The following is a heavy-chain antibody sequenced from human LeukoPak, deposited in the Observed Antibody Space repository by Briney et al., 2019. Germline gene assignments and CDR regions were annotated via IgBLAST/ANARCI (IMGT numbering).Heavy chain of an antibody. J-gene: IGHJ4*02. V-gene: IGHV1-24*01. CDR3: ATGKHYYDSSGYSY. CDR1: GYTLTELS. Sequence: GASVTVSCKVSGYTLTELSMHWVRQAPGKGLEWMGGFDPEDDETIYAQKFQGRVTMTEDRTTDTAYMQLSSLRSEDTAVYYCATGKHYYDSSGYSYWGQGTLVTVSS. CDR2: FDPEDDET. D-gene: IGHD3-22*01.